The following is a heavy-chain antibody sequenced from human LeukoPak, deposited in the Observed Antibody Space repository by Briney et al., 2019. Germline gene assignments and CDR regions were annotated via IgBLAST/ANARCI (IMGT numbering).Heavy chain of an antibody. J-gene: IGHJ4*02. D-gene: IGHD3-3*01. V-gene: IGHV1-69*01. CDR3: ASVVPRSVLRFLEWLLFDY. CDR2: IIPIFGTA. CDR1: GGTFSSYA. Sequence: SVKVSCKASGGTFSSYAISWVRQAPGQGLEWMGGIIPIFGTANYAQKFQGRVTITADESTSTAYMELSSLRSEDTAVYYCASVVPRSVLRFLEWLLFDYWGQGTLVTVSS.